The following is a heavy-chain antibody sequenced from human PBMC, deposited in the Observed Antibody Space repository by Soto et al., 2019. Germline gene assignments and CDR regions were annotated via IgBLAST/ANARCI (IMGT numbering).Heavy chain of an antibody. Sequence: PGGSLRLSCAASGFICSSYDMSCVRQAPGKGLEWVSTILVDGRTFYVDSVKGRFTISRDNSKNKVYLQMSSLTAGDTALYYCAKATATGGGAFDICGQGTMVTVSS. D-gene: IGHD2-8*02. CDR1: GFICSSYD. J-gene: IGHJ3*02. CDR3: AKATATGGGAFDI. V-gene: IGHV3-23*01. CDR2: ILVDGRT.